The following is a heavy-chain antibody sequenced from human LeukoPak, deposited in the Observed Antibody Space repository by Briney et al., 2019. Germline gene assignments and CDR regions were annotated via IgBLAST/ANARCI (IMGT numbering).Heavy chain of an antibody. CDR2: MNAKSGVT. J-gene: IGHJ4*02. D-gene: IGHD7-27*01. V-gene: IGHV1-2*06. CDR1: GYTFTDWF. CDR3: ARDLASTSNWEFDY. Sequence: ASVKVSCKASGYTFTDWFIHWVRQAPGQGPEWMGRMNAKSGVTMYAQTLQDRVTMTMDTSISTAYMELSRLTSDDTALYYCARDLASTSNWEFDYWGQGTLVTVSP.